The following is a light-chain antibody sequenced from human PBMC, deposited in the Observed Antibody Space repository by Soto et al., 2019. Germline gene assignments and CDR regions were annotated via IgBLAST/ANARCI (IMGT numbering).Light chain of an antibody. J-gene: IGLJ1*01. CDR2: GNM. V-gene: IGLV1-40*01. CDR1: SSNIGAPYD. Sequence: QSVLTQPPSVSGAPGQTVIISCSGSSSNIGAPYDVNWYRQLPGTAPKLLIYGNMNRPSGVPDRFSGSKSGTSASLAITGLQAEDEADYYCQSYDSSLSGFYVFGTGTKLTVL. CDR3: QSYDSSLSGFYV.